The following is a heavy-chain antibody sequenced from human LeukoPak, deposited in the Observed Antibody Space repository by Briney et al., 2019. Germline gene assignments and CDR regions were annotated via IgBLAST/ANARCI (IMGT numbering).Heavy chain of an antibody. Sequence: ASVKVSCKASGGTFSSYTISWVRQAPGQGLEWMGRIIPILGIANYAQKFQGRVTITADKSTSTAYMELSSLRSEDTAVYYCARASAEYQLLYSVGWLDPWGQGTLVTVSS. CDR2: IIPILGIA. J-gene: IGHJ5*02. V-gene: IGHV1-69*02. CDR3: ARASAEYQLLYSVGWLDP. CDR1: GGTFSSYT. D-gene: IGHD2-2*02.